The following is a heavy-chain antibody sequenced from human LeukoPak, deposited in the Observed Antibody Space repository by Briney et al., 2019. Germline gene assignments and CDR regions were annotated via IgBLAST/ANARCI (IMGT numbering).Heavy chain of an antibody. V-gene: IGHV3-23*01. CDR1: GFTFSSYA. D-gene: IGHD3-9*01. CDR3: AKKNRYDILTGKPYYFDY. CDR2: ISGSGSST. Sequence: PGGSLRLSCAASGFTFSSYAMSWVRQAPGKGLEWVSAISGSGSSTYYADSVKGRFTISRDNSKNTLYLQMNSLRAEDTAVYYCAKKNRYDILTGKPYYFDYWGQGTLVTVSS. J-gene: IGHJ4*02.